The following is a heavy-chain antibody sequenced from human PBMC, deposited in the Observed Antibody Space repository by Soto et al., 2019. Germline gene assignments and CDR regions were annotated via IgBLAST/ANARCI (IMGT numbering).Heavy chain of an antibody. CDR1: GYSFTNYG. J-gene: IGHJ6*03. D-gene: IGHD6-19*01. CDR2: ISAYNGNT. Sequence: QDQLVQSGVEVKKPGASVKVSCKASGYSFTNYGITWVRQAPGQGFEWMGWISAYNGNTNYAQKFQGRVTMTTDASTSTAYLELRSRRSADTAVYYCARDRGVAPPVAGNTHYYYYMDVWGKGTTVTVSS. V-gene: IGHV1-18*04. CDR3: ARDRGVAPPVAGNTHYYYYMDV.